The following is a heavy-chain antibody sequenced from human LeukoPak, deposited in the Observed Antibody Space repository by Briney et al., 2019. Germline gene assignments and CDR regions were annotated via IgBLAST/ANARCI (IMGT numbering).Heavy chain of an antibody. Sequence: GGSLRLSCAASEFTFSGSAMHWVRQASGKGLEWVGRIRSKANSYATAYAASVKGRFTISRDDSKNTAYLQMNSLKTEDTAVYYCTRHEEFCSSTSCPPYYYYYMDVWGKGTTVTVSS. CDR1: EFTFSGSA. D-gene: IGHD2-2*01. CDR3: TRHEEFCSSTSCPPYYYYYMDV. CDR2: IRSKANSYAT. J-gene: IGHJ6*03. V-gene: IGHV3-73*01.